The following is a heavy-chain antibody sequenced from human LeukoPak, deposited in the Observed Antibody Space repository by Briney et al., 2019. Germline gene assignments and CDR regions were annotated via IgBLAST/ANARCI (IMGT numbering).Heavy chain of an antibody. D-gene: IGHD3-22*01. CDR3: ARTSEPTYYYDSSGYGSLDY. Sequence: SVKVSCKASGGTFSSYAISWVRQAPGQGLERMGGIIPIFGTANYAQKFQGRVTITTDESTSTAYMELSSLRSEDTAVYYCARTSEPTYYYDSSGYGSLDYWGQGTLVTVSS. CDR2: IIPIFGTA. V-gene: IGHV1-69*05. CDR1: GGTFSSYA. J-gene: IGHJ4*02.